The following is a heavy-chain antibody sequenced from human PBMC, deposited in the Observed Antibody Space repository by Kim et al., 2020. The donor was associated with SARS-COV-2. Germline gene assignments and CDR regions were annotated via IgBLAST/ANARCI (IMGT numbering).Heavy chain of an antibody. V-gene: IGHV4-4*02. CDR1: GGSISSSNW. Sequence: SETLSLTCAVSGGSISSSNWWSWVRQPPGKGLEWIGEICHSGSTNYNPSLKSRVTISVDKSKNQFSLKLSSVTAADTAVYYCARDLRAYYDSSAQGPEYYYYYYGMDVWGKGTTVTVSS. CDR2: ICHSGST. J-gene: IGHJ6*04. CDR3: ARDLRAYYDSSAQGPEYYYYYYGMDV. D-gene: IGHD3-22*01.